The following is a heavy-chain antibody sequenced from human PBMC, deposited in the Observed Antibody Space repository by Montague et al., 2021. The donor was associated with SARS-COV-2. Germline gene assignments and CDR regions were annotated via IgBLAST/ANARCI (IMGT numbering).Heavy chain of an antibody. V-gene: IGHV4-39*01. CDR3: ARSPFLWGGTALGNWFDP. Sequence: SETLSLTCTVSGGSISSSSYYWGWIRQPPGKGLEWIGSTYYSGSTYYNPSLKSRVTISVDTSKNQFSLKLSSVTAADTAVYYCARSPFLWGGTALGNWFDPWGQGTLVTVSS. CDR2: TYYSGST. CDR1: GGSISSSSYY. J-gene: IGHJ5*02. D-gene: IGHD2/OR15-2a*01.